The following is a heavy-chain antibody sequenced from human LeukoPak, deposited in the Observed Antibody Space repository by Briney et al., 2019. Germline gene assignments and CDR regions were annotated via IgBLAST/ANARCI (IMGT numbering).Heavy chain of an antibody. CDR3: TTVRYGDYPYCYGMDV. CDR1: GFTFSNAW. V-gene: IGHV3-15*01. Sequence: GGSLRLSCAASGFTFSNAWMSWVRQAPGKGLEWVGRIKSKTDVGTTDYAAPVKGTFTISRDDTTNTLYMQMNSLKTEDTGVYFCTTVRYGDYPYCYGMDVWGQGPSVSVP. D-gene: IGHD4-17*01. J-gene: IGHJ6*02. CDR2: IKSKTDVGTT.